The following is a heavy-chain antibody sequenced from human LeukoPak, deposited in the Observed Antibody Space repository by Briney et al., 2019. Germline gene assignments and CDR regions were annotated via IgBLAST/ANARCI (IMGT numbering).Heavy chain of an antibody. CDR3: ATDYNYVWERED. Sequence: GGSLRLSCAASGFTFSSYAMSWVRQAPGKGLEWVSYISSSSSTIYYADSVKGRFTISRDNAKNSLYLQMNSLRAEDTAVYYCATDYNYVWEREDWGQGTLVTVSS. V-gene: IGHV3-48*01. J-gene: IGHJ4*02. CDR2: ISSSSSTI. D-gene: IGHD3-16*01. CDR1: GFTFSSYA.